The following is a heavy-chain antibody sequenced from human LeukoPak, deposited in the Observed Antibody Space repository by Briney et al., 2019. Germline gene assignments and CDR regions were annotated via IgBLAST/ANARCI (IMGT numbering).Heavy chain of an antibody. CDR1: GGSISSSSYY. D-gene: IGHD6-13*01. CDR3: ARHPLYSPTNWFDP. V-gene: IGHV4-39*01. J-gene: IGHJ5*02. CDR2: IYYSGST. Sequence: PSETLSLTCIVSGGSISSSSYYWGWIRQPPGKGLEWIGSIYYSGSTYYNPSLKSRVTISVDTSKNQFSLKLSSVTAADTAVYYCARHPLYSPTNWFDPWGQGTLVTVSS.